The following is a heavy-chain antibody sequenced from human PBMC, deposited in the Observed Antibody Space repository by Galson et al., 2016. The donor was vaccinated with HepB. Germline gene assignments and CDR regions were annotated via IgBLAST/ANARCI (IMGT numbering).Heavy chain of an antibody. Sequence: VKVSCKASGYPFTKFAMHWVRQAPGQRLEWMGWINAGSGNTKYSQRIQGRVTITRDTSASTAYMELSSLRSEDTAVCYCARGWVDYWGQGTLVTVSS. CDR2: INAGSGNT. CDR3: ARGWVDY. J-gene: IGHJ4*02. V-gene: IGHV1-3*01. D-gene: IGHD1-26*01. CDR1: GYPFTKFA.